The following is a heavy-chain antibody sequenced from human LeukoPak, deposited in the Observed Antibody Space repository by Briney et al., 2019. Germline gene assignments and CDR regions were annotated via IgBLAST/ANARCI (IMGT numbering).Heavy chain of an antibody. J-gene: IGHJ5*02. CDR2: FYYSGST. CDR1: GGSISSYY. CDR3: ARRPYDSSGYYSIWFDP. V-gene: IGHV4-59*08. Sequence: SETLSLTCTVSGGSISSYYWSWIRQPPGKGVEWIEYFYYSGSTNHNPSLQGRVTISVDTSKNQFSLKLSSVTAADTAVYYCARRPYDSSGYYSIWFDPWGQGTLVTVS. D-gene: IGHD3-22*01.